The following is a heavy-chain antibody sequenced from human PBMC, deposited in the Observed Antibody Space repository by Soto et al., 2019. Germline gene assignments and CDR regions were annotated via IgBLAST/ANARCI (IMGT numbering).Heavy chain of an antibody. CDR1: GGTFSSYA. V-gene: IGHV1-69*13. J-gene: IGHJ5*02. CDR3: ARDPGRVGDYGVWFDP. Sequence: GASVKVSCKASGGTFSSYAISWVRQAPGQGLEWMGGIIPIFGTANYAQKFQGRVTITADESTSTAYMELSSLRSEDTAVYYCARDPGRVGDYGVWFDPWGQGTLVTVSS. D-gene: IGHD4-17*01. CDR2: IIPIFGTA.